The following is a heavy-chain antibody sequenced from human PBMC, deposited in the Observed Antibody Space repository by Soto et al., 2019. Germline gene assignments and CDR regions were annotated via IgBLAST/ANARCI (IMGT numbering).Heavy chain of an antibody. CDR3: ARYDILTGPFDY. CDR1: GGTFSSYA. D-gene: IGHD3-9*01. V-gene: IGHV1-18*01. J-gene: IGHJ4*02. CDR2: ISANNGNT. Sequence: ASVKVSCKASGGTFSSYAISWVRQAPGQGLEWMGWISANNGNTNYAQKLQGRVTMTTDTSTSTAYMELRSLRSDDTAVYYCARYDILTGPFDYWGQGTLVTVSS.